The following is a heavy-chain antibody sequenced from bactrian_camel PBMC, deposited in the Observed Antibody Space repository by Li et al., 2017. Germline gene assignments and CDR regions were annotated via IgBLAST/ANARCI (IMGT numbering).Heavy chain of an antibody. J-gene: IGHJ6*01. Sequence: VQLVESGGGLVQPGGSLRLSCAASGFTFSSYGMTWVRQAPGKGLEWVSGISWSGDSTSYADSVKGQFTISRDNAKNTVYLQMNSLKPEDTAVYYCSALRLPPPEGAYTDYRSCTFGYGGQGTQVTVS. D-gene: IGHD4*01. CDR2: ISWSGDST. CDR1: GFTFSSYG. CDR3: SALRLPPPEGAYTDYRSCTFGY. V-gene: IGHV3S40*01.